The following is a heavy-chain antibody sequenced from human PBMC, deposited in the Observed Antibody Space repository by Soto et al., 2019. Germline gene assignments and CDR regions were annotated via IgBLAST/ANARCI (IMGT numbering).Heavy chain of an antibody. J-gene: IGHJ5*02. D-gene: IGHD5-12*01. V-gene: IGHV5-10-1*01. Sequence: PGESLKISCKGSGYSFTSYWISWVRQMPGKGLEWMGRIDPSDSYTNYSPSFQGHVTISADKSISTAYLQWSSLKASDTAMYYCARHEGDGYNSVWFDPWGQGTLVTVYS. CDR3: ARHEGDGYNSVWFDP. CDR1: GYSFTSYW. CDR2: IDPSDSYT.